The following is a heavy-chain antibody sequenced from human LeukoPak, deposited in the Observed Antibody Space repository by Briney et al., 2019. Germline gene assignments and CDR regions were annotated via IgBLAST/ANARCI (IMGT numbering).Heavy chain of an antibody. CDR3: AIHAPLVRGVIYYFDH. J-gene: IGHJ4*02. V-gene: IGHV5-51*01. CDR2: IHPGDSDT. D-gene: IGHD3-10*01. CDR1: GSTFTSYW. Sequence: GAPLKISCQGSGSTFTSYWIGWVRQLPGKGLEWMGIIHPGDSDTRYTPFFQGQVTISADKSISTAYLQWSSLKASDTAMYYCAIHAPLVRGVIYYFDHWGQGTLVTV.